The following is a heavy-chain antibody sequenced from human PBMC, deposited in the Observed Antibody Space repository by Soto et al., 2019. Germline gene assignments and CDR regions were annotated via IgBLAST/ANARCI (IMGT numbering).Heavy chain of an antibody. CDR3: ARDSGGMCY. CDR2: IIPILGIA. D-gene: IGHD3-16*01. Sequence: QVQLVQSGAEVKKPGSSVKVSCKASGGTFSSYTISWVRQAPGQGLEWMGRIIPILGIANYAQKFQGRVTITSDKSTSTADRELSSVRSEDTAVYYCARDSGGMCYWGQGTLVTVSS. V-gene: IGHV1-69*08. CDR1: GGTFSSYT. J-gene: IGHJ4*02.